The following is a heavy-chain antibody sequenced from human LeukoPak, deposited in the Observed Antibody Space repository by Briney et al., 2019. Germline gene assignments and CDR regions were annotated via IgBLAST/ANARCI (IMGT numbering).Heavy chain of an antibody. J-gene: IGHJ6*03. CDR2: IIPIFGTA. D-gene: IGHD6-6*01. V-gene: IGHV1-69*06. Sequence: SVTVSCKASGYTFTGYYMHWVRQAPGQGLEWMGGIIPIFGTAKYAQKFQGRVTITADKSTSSAYMELSSLRSEDTAVYYCATRAADVPTRPAYYYYYMDVWGKGTTVTVSS. CDR3: ATRAADVPTRPAYYYYYMDV. CDR1: GYTFTGYY.